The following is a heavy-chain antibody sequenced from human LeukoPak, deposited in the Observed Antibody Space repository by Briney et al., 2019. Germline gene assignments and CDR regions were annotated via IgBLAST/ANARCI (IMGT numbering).Heavy chain of an antibody. V-gene: IGHV3-20*04. CDR2: INWNGGST. D-gene: IGHD3-16*01. CDR1: GFTFDDYG. Sequence: PGGSLRLSCAASGFTFDDYGMSWVRQAPGKGLEWVSGINWNGGSTGYADSVKGRFTISRDNAKNSLYLQTNSLRAEDTALYYCARDMSPVGGRLYYFDYWGQGTLVTVSS. J-gene: IGHJ4*02. CDR3: ARDMSPVGGRLYYFDY.